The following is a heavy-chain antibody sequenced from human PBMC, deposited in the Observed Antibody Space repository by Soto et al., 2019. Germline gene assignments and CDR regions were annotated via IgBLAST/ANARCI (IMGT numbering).Heavy chain of an antibody. V-gene: IGHV1-18*04. CDR2: ISAYNGNT. CDR1: GYTFTSYG. J-gene: IGHJ6*04. D-gene: IGHD3-10*01. Sequence: QVQLVQSGAEVKKPGASVKVSCKASGYTFTSYGISWVRQAPGQGLEWMGWISAYNGNTNYAQKLQGRVTMTSDTSTSTSDMELRSLRSDDTAVYYCARDGWGVIRDSYYGMDVWGKGTTVTVSS. CDR3: ARDGWGVIRDSYYGMDV.